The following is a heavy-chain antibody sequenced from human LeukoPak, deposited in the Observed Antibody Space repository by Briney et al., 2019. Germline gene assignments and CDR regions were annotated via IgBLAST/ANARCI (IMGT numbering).Heavy chain of an antibody. CDR3: AYSRKPGIAAAGPSDY. J-gene: IGHJ4*02. Sequence: SVKVSCKASGGTFSSYAISWVREAPGQGLEWMGRIIPILGIANYAQKFRGRVTITADKSTSTAYMELSSLRSEDTAVYYCAYSRKPGIAAAGPSDYWGQGTLVTVSS. D-gene: IGHD6-13*01. CDR2: IIPILGIA. V-gene: IGHV1-69*04. CDR1: GGTFSSYA.